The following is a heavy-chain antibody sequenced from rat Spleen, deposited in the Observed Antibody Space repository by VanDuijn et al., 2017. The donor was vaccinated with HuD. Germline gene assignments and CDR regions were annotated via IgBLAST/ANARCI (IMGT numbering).Heavy chain of an antibody. CDR3: VREDRGVDY. V-gene: IGHV4-2*01. CDR2: INKDSRTI. CDR1: GFNFNDYW. J-gene: IGHJ2*01. Sequence: EVNLIESGGGLVQPGRSLKLSCAASGFNFNDYWMGWVRQAPGKGLEWIGEINKDSRTIKYTPSLKDKFTISRDNAQNTLYLQMSRLGSDDPAIYYCVREDRGVDYWGQGVMVTVSS.